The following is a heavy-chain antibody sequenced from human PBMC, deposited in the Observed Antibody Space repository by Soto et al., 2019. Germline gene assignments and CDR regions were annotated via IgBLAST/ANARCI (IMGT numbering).Heavy chain of an antibody. CDR3: AREERKGIISWFDP. CDR2: IDYNGVT. CDR1: GGSIYRSGCY. V-gene: IGHV4-39*07. Sequence: NPSETLSLTCTVSGGSIYRSGCYWGWIRQPPGRGLEWIGNIDYNGVTYSNPSLKSRLTMAVDTSKNEFSLKLTSVSAADTAVYFCAREERKGIISWFDPWGQGTPVTVSS. J-gene: IGHJ5*02. D-gene: IGHD2-21*01.